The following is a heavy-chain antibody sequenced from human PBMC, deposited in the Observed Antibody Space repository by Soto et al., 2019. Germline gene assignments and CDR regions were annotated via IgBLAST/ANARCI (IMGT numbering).Heavy chain of an antibody. J-gene: IGHJ4*02. CDR3: ARDRGAGRIAGRYVWGSRYSFVY. D-gene: IGHD3-16*01. V-gene: IGHV3-11*01. Sequence: GGSLRLSCAASGFTFSDYYMSWIRQAPGKGLEWVSYISSSGSTIYYADSVKGRFTISRDNAKNSLYLQMNSLRAEDTAVYYCARDRGAGRIAGRYVWGSRYSFVYWCQATLGSV. CDR1: GFTFSDYY. CDR2: ISSSGSTI.